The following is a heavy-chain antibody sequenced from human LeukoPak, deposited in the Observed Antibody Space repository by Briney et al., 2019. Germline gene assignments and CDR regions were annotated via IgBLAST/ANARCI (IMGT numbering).Heavy chain of an antibody. V-gene: IGHV3-15*01. D-gene: IGHD3-3*01. CDR3: TTLSYDFWSGSTYYFDS. Sequence: PGRSLRLSCAASGFTSSNAWMGWVRQTPGKGLEWLGRIKSKTDGGTTDYAAPVKGRFTISRDDSENTLYLQMNSLKTEDTAVYYCTTLSYDFWSGSTYYFDSWGQGTLVTVSS. CDR1: GFTSSNAW. J-gene: IGHJ4*02. CDR2: IKSKTDGGTT.